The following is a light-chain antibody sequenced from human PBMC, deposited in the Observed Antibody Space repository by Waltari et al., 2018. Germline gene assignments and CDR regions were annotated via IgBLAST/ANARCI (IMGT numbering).Light chain of an antibody. J-gene: IGKJ2*01. CDR1: QSVLYSSNNKNY. CDR3: HQYYATPYT. V-gene: IGKV4-1*01. CDR2: WAS. Sequence: DIVMTQSPDSLAVSLGERATINCKSSQSVLYSSNNKNYLTWYQQKPGQPPKLLIYWASTLESGVPDRFSGSGSGTDFTLTISSLQAEDVAVYYCHQYYATPYTFGQGTKLEIK.